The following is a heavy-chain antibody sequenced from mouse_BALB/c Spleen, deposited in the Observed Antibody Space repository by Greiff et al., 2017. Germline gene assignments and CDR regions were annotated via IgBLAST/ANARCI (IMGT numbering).Heavy chain of an antibody. J-gene: IGHJ3*01. Sequence: VHLVESGAELVRPGVSVKISCKGSGYTFTDYAMHWVKQSHAKSLEWIGVISTYYGDASYNQKFKGKATMTVDKSSSTAYMELARLTSEDSAIYYCARRFGTGFAYWGQGTLVTVSA. D-gene: IGHD3-1*01. V-gene: IGHV1S137*01. CDR2: ISTYYGDA. CDR1: GYTFTDYA. CDR3: ARRFGTGFAY.